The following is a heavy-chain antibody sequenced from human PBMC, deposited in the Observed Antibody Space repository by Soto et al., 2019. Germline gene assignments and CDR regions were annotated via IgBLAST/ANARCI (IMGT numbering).Heavy chain of an antibody. CDR1: GGSISSGDYH. V-gene: IGHV4-30-4*01. Sequence: SETLSLTCTVSGGSISSGDYHWSWIRQPPGKGLEWIGYIYYSGSTYYNPSLKSRVTISGDTSKNQFSLNLKSVTAADTAVYYCDRHGRTNWYGGWFDPWGQGTLVTVYS. CDR3: DRHGRTNWYGGWFDP. D-gene: IGHD6-13*01. J-gene: IGHJ5*02. CDR2: IYYSGST.